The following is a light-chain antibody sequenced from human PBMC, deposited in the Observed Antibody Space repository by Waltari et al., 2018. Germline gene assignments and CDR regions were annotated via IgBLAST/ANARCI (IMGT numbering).Light chain of an antibody. CDR1: QSISSW. CDR3: QQYNSYSVT. V-gene: IGKV1-5*01. CDR2: DAS. J-gene: IGKJ2*01. Sequence: GDRVTITCRASQSISSWLAWYQQKPGKAPKLLIYDASSLESGVPSRFSGSGSGTEFTLTISSLQPDDFATYYCQQYNSYSVTFGQGTKLQIK.